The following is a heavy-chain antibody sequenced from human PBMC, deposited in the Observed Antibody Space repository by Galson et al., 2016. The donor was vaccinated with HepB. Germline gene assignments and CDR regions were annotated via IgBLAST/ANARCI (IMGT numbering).Heavy chain of an antibody. CDR2: IDTNTGNP. Sequence: SVKVSCKASGYTFINYAINWVRQAPGQGLEWMGWIDTNTGNPNYAQGFTGRFVFSLDTSVSTAYLQISGLKTEDTAIYYCARDPNWSGWRYGMDVWGQGTTVTVSS. CDR1: GYTFINYA. J-gene: IGHJ6*02. V-gene: IGHV7-4-1*02. D-gene: IGHD3-3*01. CDR3: ARDPNWSGWRYGMDV.